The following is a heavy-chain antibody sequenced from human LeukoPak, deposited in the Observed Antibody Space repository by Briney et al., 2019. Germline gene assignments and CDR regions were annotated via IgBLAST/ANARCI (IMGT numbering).Heavy chain of an antibody. CDR1: GGSISSYY. D-gene: IGHD1-26*01. V-gene: IGHV4-59*01. J-gene: IGHJ5*02. CDR3: AREILHFGFDP. CDR2: IYYSGST. Sequence: SETLSLTCTVSGGSISSYYWSWIRQPPGKGLEWIGYIYYSGSTNYNPSLKSRVTISVDTSKNQFSLKLSSVTAADTAVYYCAREILHFGFDPSGQRTLVTVSS.